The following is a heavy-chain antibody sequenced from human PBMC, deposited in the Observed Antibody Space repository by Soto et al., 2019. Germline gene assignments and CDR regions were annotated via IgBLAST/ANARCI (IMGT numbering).Heavy chain of an antibody. D-gene: IGHD2-15*01. Sequence: QVQLQESGPGLVKSSETLSLTCTVSGGSISNYYWSWIRQPPGKRLERIAYIFYSGSTNYNPSLKSRVTISVDTSKNQFALRLTSVTAADTALYYCARHYCGGGGCYYFDQWGQGTLVTVSS. J-gene: IGHJ4*02. CDR3: ARHYCGGGGCYYFDQ. CDR1: GGSISNYY. CDR2: IFYSGST. V-gene: IGHV4-59*08.